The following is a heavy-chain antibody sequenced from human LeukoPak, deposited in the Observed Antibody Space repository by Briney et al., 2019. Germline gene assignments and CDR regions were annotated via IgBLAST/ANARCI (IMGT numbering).Heavy chain of an antibody. Sequence: SETLSLTCTVSGGSISSYYWSWIRQPAGKGLEWIGSIYYTGTTYYNPSLKSRLTISVDTSKNQFSLRLSSMTAADTAVFYCTRRGLGTTIDYWGQGTLVTVSS. D-gene: IGHD1-7*01. V-gene: IGHV4-59*05. J-gene: IGHJ4*02. CDR1: GGSISSYY. CDR3: TRRGLGTTIDY. CDR2: IYYTGTT.